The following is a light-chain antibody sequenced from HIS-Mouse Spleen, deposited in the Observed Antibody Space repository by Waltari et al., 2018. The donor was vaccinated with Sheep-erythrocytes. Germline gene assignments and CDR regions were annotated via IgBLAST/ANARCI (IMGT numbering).Light chain of an antibody. CDR3: QQYNSSLT. CDR1: QSISSW. V-gene: IGKV1-5*03. Sequence: DIQMTQSPSTQSASVGDRVTITCRASQSISSWLAWYQQKPGKAPKLLIYKASSLESGVPSRFSGSGSGTEFTLTISSLQPDDFATYYCQQYNSSLTFGPGTKVDIK. CDR2: KAS. J-gene: IGKJ3*01.